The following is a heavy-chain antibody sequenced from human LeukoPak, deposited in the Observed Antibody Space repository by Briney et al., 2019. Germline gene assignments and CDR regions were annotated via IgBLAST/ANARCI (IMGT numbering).Heavy chain of an antibody. CDR2: IKHDGSEQ. D-gene: IGHD6-13*01. CDR1: GFTFTNYW. J-gene: IGHJ5*02. Sequence: GGSLRLSCAASGFTFTNYWMTWVRQAPGKGLEWVANIKHDGSEQYYVDSVKGRFTISRDNAKNSLYLQMNSLRAEDTALYYCARGIATGIDFFDPWGQGTLVTVSS. CDR3: ARGIATGIDFFDP. V-gene: IGHV3-7*01.